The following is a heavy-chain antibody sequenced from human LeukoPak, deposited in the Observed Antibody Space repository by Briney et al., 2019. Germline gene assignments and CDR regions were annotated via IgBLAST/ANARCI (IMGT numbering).Heavy chain of an antibody. CDR1: GGSISSNTYC. V-gene: IGHV4-39*07. Sequence: SETLSLTCTVSGGSISSNTYCWGWIRQPPGKGLEWIGSIYYSGSTYYNPSLKSRVTISFDTSKNELSLRLRSVTAADTAVYYCATTSGGYDSLAWFDPWGQGTLVTVSS. CDR2: IYYSGST. D-gene: IGHD5-12*01. CDR3: ATTSGGYDSLAWFDP. J-gene: IGHJ5*02.